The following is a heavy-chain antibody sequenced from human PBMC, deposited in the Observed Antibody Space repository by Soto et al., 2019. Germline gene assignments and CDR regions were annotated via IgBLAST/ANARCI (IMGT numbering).Heavy chain of an antibody. V-gene: IGHV2-5*02. CDR2: IYWDDDK. CDR1: GFSLSTSGVG. Sequence: QITLKESGPTLVKPTQTLTPTCSFSGFSLSTSGVGVAWIRQPPGKALEWLALIYWDDDKRYSASLKSRLTITKDTSKNQVVLTMTNVDPVDTGTYYCAHDSSGYYGMDVWGQGTSVTVSS. D-gene: IGHD6-6*01. J-gene: IGHJ6*02. CDR3: AHDSSGYYGMDV.